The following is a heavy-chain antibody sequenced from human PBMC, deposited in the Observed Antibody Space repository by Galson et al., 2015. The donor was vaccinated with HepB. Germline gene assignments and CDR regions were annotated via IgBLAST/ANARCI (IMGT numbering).Heavy chain of an antibody. CDR1: GFTFSDYG. Sequence: SLRLSCAGSGFTFSDYGMSWVRHAPGKGLAWVANIKQDGGEKYYVDSVKGRFTISRDNAKNSLYLQMNSLRAEDTAVYYCARGRSKDVWGQGTTVTVSS. V-gene: IGHV3-7*03. J-gene: IGHJ6*02. CDR2: IKQDGGEK. CDR3: ARGRSKDV.